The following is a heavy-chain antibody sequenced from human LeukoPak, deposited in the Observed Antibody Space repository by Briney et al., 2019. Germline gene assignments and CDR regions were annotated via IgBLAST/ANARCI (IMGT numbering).Heavy chain of an antibody. Sequence: PGGSLRLSCADSGITFSSYAMSWVRQAPGKGLEWVSAISGSGGSTYYADSVKGRFTISRDNSKNTLYLQMNSLRAEDTAIYYCAKDVGLIIVGALYWGQGTLVTVSS. V-gene: IGHV3-23*01. D-gene: IGHD1-26*01. CDR1: GITFSSYA. CDR3: AKDVGLIIVGALY. J-gene: IGHJ4*02. CDR2: ISGSGGST.